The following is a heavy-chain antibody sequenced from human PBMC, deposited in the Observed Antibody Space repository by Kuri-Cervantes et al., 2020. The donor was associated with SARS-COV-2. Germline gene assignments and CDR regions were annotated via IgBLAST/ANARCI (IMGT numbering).Heavy chain of an antibody. V-gene: IGHV3-48*01. Sequence: GESLKISCSASGFIFREYTMNWVRQAPGKGLEWVSCIGSGGTIKYDADSVKGRFTISRDNAKNSLYLQMNSLRVEDTAVYYCARERTVVSDSPIDFWGQGTLVTGSS. D-gene: IGHD3-22*01. CDR2: IGSGGTIK. CDR3: ARERTVVSDSPIDF. CDR1: GFIFREYT. J-gene: IGHJ4*02.